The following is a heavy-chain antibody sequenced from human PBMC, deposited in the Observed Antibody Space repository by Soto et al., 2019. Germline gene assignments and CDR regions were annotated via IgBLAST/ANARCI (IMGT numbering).Heavy chain of an antibody. CDR2: ISSSGSTI. CDR3: ARESYGGNSFYCMDV. J-gene: IGHJ6*02. CDR1: GFTFSSYE. D-gene: IGHD4-17*01. Sequence: EVQLVESGGGLVQPGGSLRLSCAASGFTFSSYEMNWVRQAPGKGLEWVSYISSSGSTIYYADSVKGRFTISRDNAKNSLYLQMNSLRAEDTAVYYCARESYGGNSFYCMDVWGQGTTVTVSS. V-gene: IGHV3-48*03.